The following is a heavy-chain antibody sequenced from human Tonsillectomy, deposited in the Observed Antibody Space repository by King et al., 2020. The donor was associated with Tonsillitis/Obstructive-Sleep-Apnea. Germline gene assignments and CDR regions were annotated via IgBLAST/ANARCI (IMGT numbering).Heavy chain of an antibody. V-gene: IGHV3-9*01. CDR3: AKDRAYWGGDCYPMGNAFDI. Sequence: VQLVESGGGLVQPGRSLRLSCAASGFTFDDYAMHWVRQAPGKGLEWVSGISWNSGSIGYADSVKGRFTISRDNAKNSLYLQMNSLRAEDTALYYCAKDRAYWGGDCYPMGNAFDIWGQGTMVTVSS. CDR2: ISWNSGSI. CDR1: GFTFDDYA. D-gene: IGHD2-21*01. J-gene: IGHJ3*02.